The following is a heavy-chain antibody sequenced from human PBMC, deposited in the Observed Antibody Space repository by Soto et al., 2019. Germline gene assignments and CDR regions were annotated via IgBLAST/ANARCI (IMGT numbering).Heavy chain of an antibody. CDR2: IYYTGTI. J-gene: IGHJ6*02. D-gene: IGHD4-17*01. CDR1: GGSMSTYY. Sequence: SETLSLTCTVSGGSMSTYYWTWIRKLPGKGLEWIGYIYYTGTINYNPSLKSRVTISVDTSKNQFSLKLTSVTAADTAVYYCARASMTTIAMDVWGRGTTVTVSS. CDR3: ARASMTTIAMDV. V-gene: IGHV4-59*01.